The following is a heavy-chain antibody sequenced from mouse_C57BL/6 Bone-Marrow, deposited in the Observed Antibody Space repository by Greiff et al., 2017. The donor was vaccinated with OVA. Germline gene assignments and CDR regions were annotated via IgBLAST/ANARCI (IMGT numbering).Heavy chain of an antibody. CDR2: IRNKPNGSTT. V-gene: IGHV7-3*01. J-gene: IGHJ2*01. CDR3: ARYKGRVAVDYFDY. Sequence: EVQRVESGGGLVQPGDSLSLSCAASGFTFTNYYMSWVRQPPGKALEWLAFIRNKPNGSTTEYSASVKGRFTISRDNSQSILNLQMNALRAEDSATYYCARYKGRVAVDYFDYWGQGTALTVSS. D-gene: IGHD1-1*01. CDR1: GFTFTNYY.